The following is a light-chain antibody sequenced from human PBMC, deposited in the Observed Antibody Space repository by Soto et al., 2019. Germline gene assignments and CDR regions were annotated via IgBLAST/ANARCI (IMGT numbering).Light chain of an antibody. CDR3: SSYAASNNFYFV. J-gene: IGLJ3*02. CDR1: SSDVGGYNY. CDR2: EVT. V-gene: IGLV2-8*01. Sequence: QSALTQPPSASGSPRQSVTISCTGTSSDVGGYNYVSWYQQYPGRAPKLMIYEVTKRPSGVPDRFSGSKSGNTASLTVSGLQVEDEADYYCSSYAASNNFYFVFGGGTKLTVL.